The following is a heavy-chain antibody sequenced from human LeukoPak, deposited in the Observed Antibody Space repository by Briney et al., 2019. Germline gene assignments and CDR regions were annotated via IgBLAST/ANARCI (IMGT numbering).Heavy chain of an antibody. J-gene: IGHJ4*02. CDR2: ISTGGVNT. CDR1: GFTFNTYA. V-gene: IGHV3-23*01. Sequence: GGSLRLSCAAYGFTFNTYAMSWVRQAPGKGLEWVSAISTGGVNTYYTDSVKGRFTISRDNSKNTLYLQMNSLRAEDTAVYFCAKEQMMYSSSPFDYWGQGTLVTVSA. CDR3: AKEQMMYSSSPFDY. D-gene: IGHD6-19*01.